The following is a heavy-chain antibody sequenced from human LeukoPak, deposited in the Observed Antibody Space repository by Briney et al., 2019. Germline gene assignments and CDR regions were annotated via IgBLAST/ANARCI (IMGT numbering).Heavy chain of an antibody. J-gene: IGHJ4*02. D-gene: IGHD6-6*01. V-gene: IGHV3-23*01. CDR3: AYSSSSRFDY. CDR2: ISGSGGST. CDR1: GFTFSSYA. Sequence: GGSLRLSCAASGFTFSSYAMSWVRQAPGKGLERVSAISGSGGSTYYADSVKGRFTISRDNSKNTLSVQMNSLRAEDTAVYYCAYSSSSRFDYWGQGTLVTVSS.